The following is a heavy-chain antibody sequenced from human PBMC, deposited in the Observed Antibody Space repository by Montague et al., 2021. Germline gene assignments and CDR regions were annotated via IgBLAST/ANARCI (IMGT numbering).Heavy chain of an antibody. Sequence: SLRLSCAASGFTFSSYAMSWFRQAPGKGLEWVSVISGSGGSTYYGDSVKGRFTISRDNSKNTLYLQMNSLRAEDTAVYYCAKDGGQVRWVGELWGQGTLVSVSS. CDR1: GFTFSSYA. J-gene: IGHJ4*02. CDR3: AKDGGQVRWVGEL. D-gene: IGHD3-10*01. V-gene: IGHV3-23*01. CDR2: ISGSGGST.